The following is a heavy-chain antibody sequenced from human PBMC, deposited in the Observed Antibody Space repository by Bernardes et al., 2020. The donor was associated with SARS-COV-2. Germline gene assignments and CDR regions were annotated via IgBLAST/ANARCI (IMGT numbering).Heavy chain of an antibody. J-gene: IGHJ4*02. V-gene: IGHV3-23*01. D-gene: IGHD6-19*01. CDR3: AKPYSSGWYELDY. CDR2: ISGGGGST. Sequence: GGSLRLSCAASGFTLSFYAMSWVRQAPGKGLEWVSSISGGGGSTYYVDSVKGRFTISRDNSKNALYLQMSSLGAEDTAVYYCAKPYSSGWYELDYWGQGTLVTVSS. CDR1: GFTLSFYA.